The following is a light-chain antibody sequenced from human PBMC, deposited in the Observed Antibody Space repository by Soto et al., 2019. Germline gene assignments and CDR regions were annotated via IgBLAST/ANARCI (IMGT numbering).Light chain of an antibody. CDR3: QQYDNSPIT. CDR1: QSVSSSY. Sequence: EIVLTQSPGTLSLSPGDRATLSCRASQSVSSSYLAWYQQKPGQAPRLLIYGASNRATGIPDRFSGSGSGTDFTLTISRLEPEDFAVYYCQQYDNSPITFGGGTKVDIK. CDR2: GAS. V-gene: IGKV3-20*01. J-gene: IGKJ4*01.